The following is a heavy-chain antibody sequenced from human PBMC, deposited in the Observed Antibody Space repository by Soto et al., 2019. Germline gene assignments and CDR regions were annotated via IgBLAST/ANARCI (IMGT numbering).Heavy chain of an antibody. CDR2: IWYDGSNK. J-gene: IGHJ4*02. V-gene: IGHV3-33*06. D-gene: IGHD6-19*01. CDR1: GFTFSSYG. Sequence: GGSLRLSCAASGFTFSSYGMHWVRQAPGKGLEWVAVIWYDGSNKYYADSVKGRFTISRDNSKNTLYLQMNSLRAEDTAVYYCAKDSAFGGSGWSFDYWGQGTLVTVSS. CDR3: AKDSAFGGSGWSFDY.